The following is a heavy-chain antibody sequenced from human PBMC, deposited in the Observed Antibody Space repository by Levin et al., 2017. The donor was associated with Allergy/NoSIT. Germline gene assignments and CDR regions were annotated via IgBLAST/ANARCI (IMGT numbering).Heavy chain of an antibody. Sequence: TGGSLRLSCAASGFTFSSYDMHWVRQATGKGLEWVSAIGTAGDTYYPGSVKGRFTISRENAKNSLYLQMNSLRAGDTAVYYCVRGEETPIFGVAHYYYGMDVWGQGTTVTVSS. V-gene: IGHV3-13*01. CDR1: GFTFSSYD. D-gene: IGHD3-3*01. J-gene: IGHJ6*02. CDR2: IGTAGDT. CDR3: VRGEETPIFGVAHYYYGMDV.